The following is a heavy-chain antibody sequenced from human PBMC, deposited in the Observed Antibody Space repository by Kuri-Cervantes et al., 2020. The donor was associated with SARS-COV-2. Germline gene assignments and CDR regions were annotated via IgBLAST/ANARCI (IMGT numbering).Heavy chain of an antibody. CDR2: ISSSSSYI. CDR1: GFTFSSYS. D-gene: IGHD5-18*01. Sequence: GGSLRLSCAASGFTFSSYSMNWVRQAPGKGLEWVSSISSSSSYIYYADSVKGRFTISRDNAKNSLHLQMNSLRAEDTAVYYCARDGGLHEGYSYGYIDYWGQGTLVTSPQ. CDR3: ARDGGLHEGYSYGYIDY. V-gene: IGHV3-21*01. J-gene: IGHJ4*02.